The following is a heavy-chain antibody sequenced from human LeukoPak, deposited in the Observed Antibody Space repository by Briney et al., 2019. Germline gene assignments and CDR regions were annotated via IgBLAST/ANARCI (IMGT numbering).Heavy chain of an antibody. CDR1: GYTLTELS. CDR2: FEPEDGET. Sequence: ASVKVSCKVSGYTLTELSMHWVRQAPGKGLEWMGGFEPEDGETIYAQKFQGRVTMTEDTSTDTAYMELSSLRSEDTAVYYCATDGSSRNYYDSSGSFRAFDIWGQGTMVTVSS. J-gene: IGHJ3*02. D-gene: IGHD3-22*01. V-gene: IGHV1-24*01. CDR3: ATDGSSRNYYDSSGSFRAFDI.